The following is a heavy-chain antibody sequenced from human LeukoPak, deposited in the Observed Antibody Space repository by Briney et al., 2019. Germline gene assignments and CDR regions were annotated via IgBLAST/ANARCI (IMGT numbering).Heavy chain of an antibody. V-gene: IGHV5-51*01. CDR3: ARLGSLIYFDSRGYYWGWFDP. CDR1: GYSFTNYW. D-gene: IGHD3-22*01. CDR2: IFPGDSDT. Sequence: GESLKISCKGSGYSFTNYWIAWVRQMPGKGLEWMGIIFPGDSDTRYSPSFQGQVTISADNSISTAYLQWSSLKASDTAMYYCARLGSLIYFDSRGYYWGWFDPWGQGTLVTVSS. J-gene: IGHJ5*02.